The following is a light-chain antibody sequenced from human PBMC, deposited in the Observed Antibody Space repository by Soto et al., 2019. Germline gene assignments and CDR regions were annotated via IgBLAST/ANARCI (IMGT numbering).Light chain of an antibody. CDR2: EVN. CDR1: SSDVGSYNL. V-gene: IGLV2-14*02. CDR3: SSYTITSTLVI. J-gene: IGLJ2*01. Sequence: QSVLTQPASVSGSPGQSITISCTGTSSDVGSYNLVSWYQQHPGKAPKLIIYEVNKRPSGVSDRFSGSKSGNTASLTISGLQAEDEADYYCSSYTITSTLVIFGGGTKLTVL.